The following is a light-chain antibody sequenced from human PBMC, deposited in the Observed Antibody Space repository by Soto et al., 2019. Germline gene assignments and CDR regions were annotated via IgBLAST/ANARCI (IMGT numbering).Light chain of an antibody. J-gene: IGKJ1*01. Sequence: EIVLTQSPATLSLSPGERATLSCRASQSVSSYLAWYQQTPGQAPRLLIFGASTRAPGIPARFSGSGSGTDFTLTISSLQPEDFAVYYCQHHNNWLGTFGQGTKVEIK. V-gene: IGKV3-11*01. CDR1: QSVSSY. CDR2: GAS. CDR3: QHHNNWLGT.